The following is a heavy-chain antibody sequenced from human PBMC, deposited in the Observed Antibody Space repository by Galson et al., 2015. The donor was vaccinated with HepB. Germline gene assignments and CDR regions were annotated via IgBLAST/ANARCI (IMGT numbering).Heavy chain of an antibody. CDR2: MRYDGSDK. Sequence: SLRLSCAASGFTFSSYGMHWVRQAPGKGLEWVAFMRYDGSDKYFADSVKGRFTISRDSSKNTLYLQMKSLRAEDTAVYYCAKDLRWFRYMGDAFDNWGQGTMVTVSS. CDR3: AKDLRWFRYMGDAFDN. D-gene: IGHD1-14*01. V-gene: IGHV3-30*02. CDR1: GFTFSSYG. J-gene: IGHJ3*02.